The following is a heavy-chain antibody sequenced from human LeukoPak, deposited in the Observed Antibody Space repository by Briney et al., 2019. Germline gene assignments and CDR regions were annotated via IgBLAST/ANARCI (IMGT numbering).Heavy chain of an antibody. CDR1: GGSLSGYY. CDR2: INHSGST. J-gene: IGHJ4*02. V-gene: IGHV4-34*01. CDR3: AREGYGLRFDY. Sequence: PSETLSLTCAVYGGSLSGYYWSWIRQPPRKGREWIGEINHSGSTNYNPSLKSRVTISVDTSKNQFSLKLSSVTAADTAVYYCAREGYGLRFDYWGQGTLVTVSS. D-gene: IGHD3-16*01.